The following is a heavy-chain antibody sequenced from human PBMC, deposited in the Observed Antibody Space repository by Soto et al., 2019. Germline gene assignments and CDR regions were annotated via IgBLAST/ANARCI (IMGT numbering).Heavy chain of an antibody. D-gene: IGHD6-6*01. J-gene: IGHJ4*02. CDR2: ISDSGGTT. V-gene: IGHV3-23*01. CDR3: ARSTRPRGSRYFDY. Sequence: HPGGSLRLSCAASGFTFSSYAMTWVRQAPGKGLEWVSTISDSGGTTYYADSVKGRFTISRDNSENTLYLQMNSLRAGDTAVYYCARSTRPRGSRYFDYWGQGTLVTVSS. CDR1: GFTFSSYA.